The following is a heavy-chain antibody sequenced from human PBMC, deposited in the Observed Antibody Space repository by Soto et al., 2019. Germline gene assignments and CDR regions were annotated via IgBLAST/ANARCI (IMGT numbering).Heavy chain of an antibody. CDR3: AIGGSGSWGWYGMDV. CDR2: ISYDGSNK. D-gene: IGHD3-10*01. CDR1: GFTFSSYA. J-gene: IGHJ6*02. V-gene: IGHV3-30-3*01. Sequence: QVQLVESGGGVVQPGRSMRLSCAASGFTFSSYAMHWVRQAPGKGLEWVAVISYDGSNKYYADSVKGRFTISRDNSKNTLYLPMNSLRAEDTAVYYCAIGGSGSWGWYGMDVWGQGTTVTVSS.